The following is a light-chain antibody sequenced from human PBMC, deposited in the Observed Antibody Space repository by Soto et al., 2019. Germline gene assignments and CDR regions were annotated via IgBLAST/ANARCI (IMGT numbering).Light chain of an antibody. Sequence: VVMTQSPLSLPVTLGQPASISCTSSQSLLYSDGNTYLNWFQQRPGQSPRRLIYKVSNRDSGVPDRFSGSGSGTDFTLKISRVEAEDVGLYYCMQGTQWPWTFGQGTKVEIK. CDR3: MQGTQWPWT. J-gene: IGKJ1*01. CDR2: KVS. V-gene: IGKV2-30*01. CDR1: QSLLYSDGNTY.